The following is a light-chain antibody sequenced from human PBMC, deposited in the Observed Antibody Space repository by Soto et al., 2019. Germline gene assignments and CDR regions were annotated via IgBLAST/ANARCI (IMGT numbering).Light chain of an antibody. CDR1: SSDVGGYNY. V-gene: IGLV2-11*01. CDR3: CSYAAGLYV. CDR2: DVS. J-gene: IGLJ1*01. Sequence: QSVLTQPRSVSGSPGQSVTISCTGTSSDVGGYNYVSWYQQHPGKAPKVMIYDVSKRPSGVPDRFSGSKSGNTASLTISGLQAEDEADYSSCSYAAGLYVSGTGTKVT.